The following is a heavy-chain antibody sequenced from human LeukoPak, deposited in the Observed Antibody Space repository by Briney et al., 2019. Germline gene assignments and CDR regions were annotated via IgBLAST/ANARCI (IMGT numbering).Heavy chain of an antibody. CDR3: VRNQWVEQYWYFDL. J-gene: IGHJ2*01. D-gene: IGHD1/OR15-1a*01. V-gene: IGHV3-23*01. CDR2: INGADTTT. CDR1: GFTFRNYA. Sequence: PGGSLRLSCAASGFTFRNYAMSWVRQAPGKGLEWVSGINGADTTTLYADSVKGRFTISRDNSKNALSLQMNSLRAEDTAVYYSVRNQWVEQYWYFDLWGRGTLVTVSS.